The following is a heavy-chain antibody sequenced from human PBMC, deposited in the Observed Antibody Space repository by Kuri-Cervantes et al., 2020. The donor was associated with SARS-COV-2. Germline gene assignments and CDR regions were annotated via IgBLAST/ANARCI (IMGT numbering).Heavy chain of an antibody. D-gene: IGHD3-3*01. Sequence: SGPTLVKPTQTLTLTCTFSGFSLSTSGVGVGWIRQPPGKALEWLALIDWDDDKYYSTSLKTRLTISKDTSKNQVVLTMTNMDPVDTATYYCASAPYDFWGGYYPYYFDYWGQGTLVTVSS. CDR1: GFSLSTSGVG. J-gene: IGHJ4*02. V-gene: IGHV2-70*12. CDR2: IDWDDDK. CDR3: ASAPYDFWGGYYPYYFDY.